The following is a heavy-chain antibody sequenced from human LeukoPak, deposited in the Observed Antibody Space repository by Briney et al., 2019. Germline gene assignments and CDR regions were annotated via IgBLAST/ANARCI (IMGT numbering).Heavy chain of an antibody. V-gene: IGHV4-4*07. CDR3: ARDGDSSSWYVDY. D-gene: IGHD6-13*01. Sequence: SETLSLTCTVSGGSISSYYWSRIRQPAGKGLEWIGRIYTSGSTNYNPSLKSRVTMSVDTSKNQFSLKLSSVTAADTAVYYCARDGDSSSWYVDYWGQGTLVTVSS. CDR2: IYTSGST. CDR1: GGSISSYY. J-gene: IGHJ4*02.